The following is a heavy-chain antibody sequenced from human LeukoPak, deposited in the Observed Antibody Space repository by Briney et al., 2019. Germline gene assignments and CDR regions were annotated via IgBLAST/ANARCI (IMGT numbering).Heavy chain of an antibody. CDR3: ARGTSMESFPH. V-gene: IGHV3-7*01. CDR2: IKQDGSEK. D-gene: IGHD5-18*01. Sequence: GGSLRLACAASGFTFSSYWMSWVRQAPGKGLEWVANIKQDGSEKYYVDSVKGRFTISRDNAKNSLYLQMNSLRAEDTAVYYCARGTSMESFPHWGQGTLVTVSS. CDR1: GFTFSSYW. J-gene: IGHJ4*02.